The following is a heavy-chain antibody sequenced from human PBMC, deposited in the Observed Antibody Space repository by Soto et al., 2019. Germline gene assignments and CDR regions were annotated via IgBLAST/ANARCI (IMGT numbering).Heavy chain of an antibody. CDR2: INLNSGHT. D-gene: IGHD6-19*01. J-gene: IGHJ4*02. Sequence: GASVKVSCKASGYPFTTYDISWVRQAAGQGLEWMGWINLNSGHTDYAQRFQGRVTMTRNTPLSTAYMELTSLSSEDTAVYYCARGRGWRDYWGQGTLVTVS. V-gene: IGHV1-8*01. CDR3: ARGRGWRDY. CDR1: GYPFTTYD.